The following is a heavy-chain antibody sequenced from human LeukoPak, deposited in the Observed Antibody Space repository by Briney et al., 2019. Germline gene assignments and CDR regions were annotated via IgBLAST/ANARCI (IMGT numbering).Heavy chain of an antibody. CDR2: MNPNSGNT. V-gene: IGHV1-8*01. CDR3: ARVKDDIVPAYYGMDV. Sequence: GASVKVSCKASGYTFTSYDINWVRQATGQGLEWMGWMNPNSGNTGYAQKFQGRVTMTRNTSISTAYMELSSLRSEDTAVYYCARVKDDIVPAYYGMDVWGQGTTVTVSS. D-gene: IGHD2-2*01. J-gene: IGHJ6*02. CDR1: GYTFTSYD.